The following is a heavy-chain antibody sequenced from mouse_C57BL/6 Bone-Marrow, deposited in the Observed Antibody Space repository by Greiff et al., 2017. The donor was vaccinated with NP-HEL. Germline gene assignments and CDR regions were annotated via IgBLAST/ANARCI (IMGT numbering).Heavy chain of an antibody. V-gene: IGHV1-7*01. D-gene: IGHD2-5*01. CDR2: INPSSGYT. CDR1: GYTFTSYW. J-gene: IGHJ3*01. Sequence: VQLVEPGAELAKPGASVKLSCKASGYTFTSYWMHWVKQRPGQGLEWIGYINPSSGYTKYNQKFKGKATLTADKSSSTAYMQLSSLTYEDSAVYYCARTYYSNEFAYWGQGTLVTVSA. CDR3: ARTYYSNEFAY.